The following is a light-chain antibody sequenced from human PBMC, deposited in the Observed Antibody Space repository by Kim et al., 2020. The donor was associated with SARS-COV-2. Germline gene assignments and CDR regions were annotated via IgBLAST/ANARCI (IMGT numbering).Light chain of an antibody. CDR2: DAS. CDR3: QQRSNWPYT. J-gene: IGKJ2*01. CDR1: QSVSSY. Sequence: EIVLTQSPATLSLSPGERATLSCRASQSVSSYLAWYQQKPGQAPRLLIYDASNRATGIPARFSGSGSGTDFTLTISGLEPEDFAVYYCQQRSNWPYTFGQGTELEI. V-gene: IGKV3-11*01.